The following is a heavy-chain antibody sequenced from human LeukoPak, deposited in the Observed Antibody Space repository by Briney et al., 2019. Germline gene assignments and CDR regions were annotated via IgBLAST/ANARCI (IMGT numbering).Heavy chain of an antibody. CDR3: TKGMATIRRHIDS. Sequence: QPGGSLRLSCAASGFSFSDCAMSWVRQDPGRGLEWVSSISGSAGSTYYADSMKGRFTISRDNPKNTLHLEMNSLRAEDTAIYYCTKGMATIRRHIDSWGQGTLVTVSS. CDR2: ISGSAGST. V-gene: IGHV3-23*01. CDR1: GFSFSDCA. D-gene: IGHD5-24*01. J-gene: IGHJ4*02.